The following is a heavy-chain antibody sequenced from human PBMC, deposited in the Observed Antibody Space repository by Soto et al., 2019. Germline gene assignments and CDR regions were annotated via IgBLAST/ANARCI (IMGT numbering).Heavy chain of an antibody. CDR2: IYHSGST. CDR1: GGSISSSNW. CDR3: ARGDNLGYCSSTSCQTTNWFDP. Sequence: QVQLQESGPGLVKPSGTLSLTCAVSGGSISSSNWWSWVRQPPGKGLEWIGEIYHSGSTNYNQSLKSRVTISVDKSKNQFSLKLSSVTAADTAVYYCARGDNLGYCSSTSCQTTNWFDPWGQGTLVTVSS. D-gene: IGHD2-2*01. J-gene: IGHJ5*02. V-gene: IGHV4-4*02.